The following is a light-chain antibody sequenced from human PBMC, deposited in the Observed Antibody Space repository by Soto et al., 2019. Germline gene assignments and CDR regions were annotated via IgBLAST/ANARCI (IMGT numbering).Light chain of an antibody. CDR3: CSYAGSYTVVL. Sequence: QSVLTQPRSVSGSPGQSVTISCTGTSSDVGGYNYVSWYQQYPGKAPKLMIYDVSKRPSGVPDRFSGSKSGNTASLTISGLQAEDEADYYCCSYAGSYTVVLFGGGTKLTVL. V-gene: IGLV2-11*01. CDR2: DVS. CDR1: SSDVGGYNY. J-gene: IGLJ2*01.